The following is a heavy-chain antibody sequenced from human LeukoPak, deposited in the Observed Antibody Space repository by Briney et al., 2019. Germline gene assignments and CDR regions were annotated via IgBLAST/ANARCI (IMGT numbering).Heavy chain of an antibody. CDR3: ARGGFLDPFDP. D-gene: IGHD1-1*01. CDR1: GGSISTYY. CDR2: IYYSGST. Sequence: PSETLSLTCTVSGGSISTYYLSWIRQPPGKGLEWIGYIYYSGSTKYNPSLKSRVTISVDPSKNQFSLKLRSVTAADTAAYYCARGGFLDPFDPWGRGTLVTVSS. V-gene: IGHV4-59*01. J-gene: IGHJ5*02.